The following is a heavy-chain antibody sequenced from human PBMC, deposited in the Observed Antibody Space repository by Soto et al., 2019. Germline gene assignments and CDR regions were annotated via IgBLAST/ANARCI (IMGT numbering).Heavy chain of an antibody. CDR1: GFTFFTYA. CDR2: ITDTGVST. Sequence: PVGSLRLSCTASGFTFFTYAMTWVRQAPGKGLEWVSSITDTGVSTYYADSVKGRFTISRDNSKNTLYLQMNSLRTDDSAVYYCAKDTPVVMFLFDSWGRGXLVTVYS. V-gene: IGHV3-23*01. J-gene: IGHJ4*02. D-gene: IGHD2-15*01. CDR3: AKDTPVVMFLFDS.